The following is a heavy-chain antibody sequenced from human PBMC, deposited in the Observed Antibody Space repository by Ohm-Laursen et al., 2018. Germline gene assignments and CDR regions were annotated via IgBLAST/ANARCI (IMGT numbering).Heavy chain of an antibody. CDR3: ARDSVGIVIPNDALDI. Sequence: ASVKVSCKASGYTFTDFGISWVRQAPGQGLEWMGWISAYNGNTNYAQKFQGRATMATDTSTSTAYMELRSLRSDDTAVYYCARDSVGIVIPNDALDIWGQGTMVTVS. J-gene: IGHJ3*02. CDR2: ISAYNGNT. V-gene: IGHV1-18*01. D-gene: IGHD1-26*01. CDR1: GYTFTDFG.